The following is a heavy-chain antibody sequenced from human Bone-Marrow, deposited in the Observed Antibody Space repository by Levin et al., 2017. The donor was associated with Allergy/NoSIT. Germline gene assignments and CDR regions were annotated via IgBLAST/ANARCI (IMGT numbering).Heavy chain of an antibody. CDR2: MKQDGSEE. CDR1: GFSFSSYW. J-gene: IGHJ5*02. CDR3: SRSGWFQQRVLRDWFDL. V-gene: IGHV3-7*04. Sequence: GESLKISCAASGFSFSSYWMSWVRQAPGKGLEWVATMKQDGSEEYYVDSVKGRFTISRDNAKNSVYLQMNSLRADDTAVFYCSRSGWFQQRVLRDWFDLWGQGTLVTVSS. D-gene: IGHD6-13*01.